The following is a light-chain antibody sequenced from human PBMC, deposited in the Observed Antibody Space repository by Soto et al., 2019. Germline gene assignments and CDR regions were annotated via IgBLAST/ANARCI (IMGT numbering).Light chain of an antibody. Sequence: DIQMTQSPSSLSAFVGDTVTITCRASQGISNFLAWYQQKPGKVPKLLIYAASTLQSGVPSRFSGSGSGTDFTLTISSLQPEDVATYYGQKCKIAPFAFGGGTKVEMK. J-gene: IGKJ4*01. CDR1: QGISNF. CDR2: AAS. CDR3: QKCKIAPFA. V-gene: IGKV1-27*01.